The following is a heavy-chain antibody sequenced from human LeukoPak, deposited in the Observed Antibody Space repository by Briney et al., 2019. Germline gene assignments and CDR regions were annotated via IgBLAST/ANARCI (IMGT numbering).Heavy chain of an antibody. J-gene: IGHJ4*02. CDR2: ISSSGSII. V-gene: IGHV3-48*04. CDR3: ARVMGYGSESFDY. CDR1: GFTFSSYS. D-gene: IGHD3-10*01. Sequence: PGGSLRLSCAASGFTFSSYSMNWVRQAQGKGLEWVSYISSSGSIIHYADAVKGRITTSRDNAKNSLHLQMNSLRAEDTAIYYCARVMGYGSESFDYWGQGTLVTVSS.